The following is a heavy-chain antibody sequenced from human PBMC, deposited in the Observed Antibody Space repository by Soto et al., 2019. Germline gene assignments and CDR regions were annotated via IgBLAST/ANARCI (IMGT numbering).Heavy chain of an antibody. J-gene: IGHJ3*02. CDR1: GFTFSSYG. V-gene: IGHV3-30*18. CDR2: ISYDGSNK. D-gene: IGHD3-22*01. CDR3: AKDGAYYYDSSGYYGEGGAFDI. Sequence: QVQLVESGGGVVQPGRSLRLSCAASGFTFSSYGMHWVRQAPGKGLEWVAVISYDGSNKYYADSVKARFTISRDNSKNTLYLQMNSLRAEDTAVYYCAKDGAYYYDSSGYYGEGGAFDIWGQGTMVTVSS.